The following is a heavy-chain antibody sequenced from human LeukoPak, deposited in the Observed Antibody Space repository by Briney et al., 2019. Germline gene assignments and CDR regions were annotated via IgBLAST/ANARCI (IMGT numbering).Heavy chain of an antibody. CDR3: ARGGWPGWYYAFDI. Sequence: GGSLRLSCAASGFTFSSYSMNWVRQAPGKGLEWVSSISSSSSYIYYADSVKGRFTISRDNAKNSLYLQMNSLRAEDTAVYYCARGGWPGWYYAFDIWGQGTMVTVSS. V-gene: IGHV3-21*01. D-gene: IGHD6-19*01. CDR1: GFTFSSYS. J-gene: IGHJ3*02. CDR2: ISSSSSYI.